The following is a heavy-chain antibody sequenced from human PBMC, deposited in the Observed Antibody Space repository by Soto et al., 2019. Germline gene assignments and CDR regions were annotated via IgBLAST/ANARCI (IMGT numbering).Heavy chain of an antibody. CDR2: AHHSGRT. J-gene: IGHJ4*02. D-gene: IGHD1-26*01. CDR1: GVSMTSSNW. V-gene: IGHV4-4*02. CDR3: ARSEAKGLDY. Sequence: SETLSLTCTVSGVSMTSSNWWNWVRQSPGKGLEWIGEAHHSGRTNYNPSLKSRVTISVDKSKNHFSLKLSSVTAADTAVYYCARSEAKGLDYWGQGTLVTVS.